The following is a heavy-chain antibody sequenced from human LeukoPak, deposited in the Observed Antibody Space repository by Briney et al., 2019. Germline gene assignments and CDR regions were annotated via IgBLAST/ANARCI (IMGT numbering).Heavy chain of an antibody. CDR2: ISSSSSYI. CDR3: ARGRDGYNDAPFTHAFDY. V-gene: IGHV3-21*01. J-gene: IGHJ4*02. CDR1: GFTFSSYE. D-gene: IGHD5-24*01. Sequence: GGSLRLSCAASGFTFSSYEMNWVRQAPGKGLEWVSSISSSSSYIYYADSVKGRFTISRDNAKNSLYLQMNSLRAEDTAVYYCARGRDGYNDAPFTHAFDYWGQGTLVTVSS.